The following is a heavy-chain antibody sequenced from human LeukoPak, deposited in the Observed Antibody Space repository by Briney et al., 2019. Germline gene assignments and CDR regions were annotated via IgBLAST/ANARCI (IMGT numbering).Heavy chain of an antibody. D-gene: IGHD3-22*01. Sequence: GGSLRLSCAASGFTFSSYWMSWVRQAPGKGLEWVSIIYSGGSTYYADSVKGRFTISRDNSKNTLYLQMNSLRTEDTAVYYCARASGSYYYDNSGYYNFDYWGQGTLVTVSS. J-gene: IGHJ4*02. CDR2: IYSGGST. V-gene: IGHV3-53*01. CDR1: GFTFSSYW. CDR3: ARASGSYYYDNSGYYNFDY.